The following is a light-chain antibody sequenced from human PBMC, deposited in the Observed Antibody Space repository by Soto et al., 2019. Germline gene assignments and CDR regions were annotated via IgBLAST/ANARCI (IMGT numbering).Light chain of an antibody. Sequence: QSVLTQPASVSGSPGQSITISCTGTSSDVGGYNYVSWYQQHPGKAPKLMIYDVSNRPSGVSNRFSGCKSGNTASLTISGLQAEDEADYYCSSYTSSSTLNYVFGTGTKVTVL. CDR3: SSYTSSSTLNYV. J-gene: IGLJ1*01. V-gene: IGLV2-14*01. CDR1: SSDVGGYNY. CDR2: DVS.